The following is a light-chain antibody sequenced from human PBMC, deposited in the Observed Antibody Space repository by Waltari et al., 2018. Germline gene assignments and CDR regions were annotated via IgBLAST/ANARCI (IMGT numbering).Light chain of an antibody. CDR1: HSLVYSDRNTN. CDR3: MQGTHWPYT. V-gene: IGKV2-30*01. CDR2: RVS. Sequence: VVMTQSPLPLPVPLGQPASISCRSSHSLVYSDRNTNLNWFQQRPGQAPRRLIYRVSSRDSGVPDRFSGSGSGTDFTLKISRVEPEDVGIYYCMQGTHWPYTFGQGTKLDIK. J-gene: IGKJ2*01.